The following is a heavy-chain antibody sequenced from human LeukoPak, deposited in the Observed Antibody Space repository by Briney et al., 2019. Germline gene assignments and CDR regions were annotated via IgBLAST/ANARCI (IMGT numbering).Heavy chain of an antibody. Sequence: GGSLRLSCAASGFTFSSYTMSWVRQAPGKGLEWVSAISGSGGSTYYADSVKGRFTISRDNSKNTLYLQMNGLRAEDTAVYYCAKEGNYYDSSGHSKYNWFDPWGQGALVTVSS. V-gene: IGHV3-23*01. CDR3: AKEGNYYDSSGHSKYNWFDP. D-gene: IGHD3-22*01. CDR2: ISGSGGST. J-gene: IGHJ5*02. CDR1: GFTFSSYT.